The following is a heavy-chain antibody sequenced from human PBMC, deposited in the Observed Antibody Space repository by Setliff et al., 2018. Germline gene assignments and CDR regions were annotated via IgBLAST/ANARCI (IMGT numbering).Heavy chain of an antibody. CDR1: GGSISSSSYY. V-gene: IGHV4-39*07. J-gene: IGHJ6*02. D-gene: IGHD3-3*01. CDR3: ARDKPEGYNFWSGYLGGGLMDV. Sequence: ASETLSLTCTVSGGSISSSSYYWGWIRQPPGKGLEWIGSIYYSGSTYYNPSLKSRVTISVDTSKNQFSLKLSSVTAADTAVYYCARDKPEGYNFWSGYLGGGLMDVWGQGTTVTSP. CDR2: IYYSGST.